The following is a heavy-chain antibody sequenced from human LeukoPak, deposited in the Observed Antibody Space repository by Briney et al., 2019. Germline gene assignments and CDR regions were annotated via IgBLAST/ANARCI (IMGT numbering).Heavy chain of an antibody. CDR1: GYTFTSYG. V-gene: IGHV1-18*01. CDR2: ISAYNGNT. CDR3: AGSSYSSSSLDFDY. J-gene: IGHJ4*02. Sequence: ASVEVSCKASGYTFTSYGISWVRQAPGQGLEWMGWISAYNGNTNYAQKLQGRVTMTTDTSTSTAYMELRSLRSDDTAVYYCAGSSYSSSSLDFDYWGQGTLVTVSS. D-gene: IGHD6-13*01.